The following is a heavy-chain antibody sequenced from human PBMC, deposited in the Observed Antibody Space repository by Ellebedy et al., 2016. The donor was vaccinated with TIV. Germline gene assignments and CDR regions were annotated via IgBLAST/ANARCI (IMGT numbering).Heavy chain of an antibody. D-gene: IGHD1-26*01. CDR1: GLTFDKAW. V-gene: IGHV3-15*01. Sequence: GESLKISCVASGLTFDKAWLTWVRQPPGKGLEWVGRIKSKTDGGTTGYAAPVKGRFTISRDDSKTTLYLQMNNLRAEDTAVYYCARDTLVGVTDSYFDYWGQGTLVTVSS. CDR3: ARDTLVGVTDSYFDY. CDR2: IKSKTDGGTT. J-gene: IGHJ4*02.